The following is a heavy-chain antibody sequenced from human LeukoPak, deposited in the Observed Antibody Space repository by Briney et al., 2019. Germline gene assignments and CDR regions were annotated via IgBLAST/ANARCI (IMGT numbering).Heavy chain of an antibody. Sequence: SETLSLTCTVSGGSISSYYWSWIRQPAGKGLEWIGRIYTSGSTNYNPSLTSRVTISVDKSRNQFSLKLSSVTAADTAVYYCARMRGSGYYYMDVWGKGTTVTVSS. CDR1: GGSISSYY. V-gene: IGHV4-4*07. CDR3: ARMRGSGYYYMDV. CDR2: IYTSGST. J-gene: IGHJ6*03. D-gene: IGHD3-10*01.